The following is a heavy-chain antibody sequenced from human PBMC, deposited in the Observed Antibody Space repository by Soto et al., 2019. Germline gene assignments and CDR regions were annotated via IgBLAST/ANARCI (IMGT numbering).Heavy chain of an antibody. D-gene: IGHD3-22*01. Sequence: SLRLSCAASGFTFSSYAMHWVRQAPGKGLEWVAVISYDGSNKYYADSVKGRFTISRDNSKNTLYLQMNSLRAEDTAVYYCARDFLVSTMTALFDPWGQGTLVTVSS. CDR2: ISYDGSNK. CDR1: GFTFSSYA. CDR3: ARDFLVSTMTALFDP. V-gene: IGHV3-30-3*01. J-gene: IGHJ5*02.